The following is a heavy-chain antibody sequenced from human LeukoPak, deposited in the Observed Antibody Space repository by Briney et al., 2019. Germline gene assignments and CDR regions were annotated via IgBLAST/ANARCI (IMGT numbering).Heavy chain of an antibody. D-gene: IGHD3-16*01. V-gene: IGHV3-7*02. CDR3: AENGGPHGMDV. CDR1: GFTFSSIW. Sequence: PGGSLRLSCATSGFTFSSIWMSWVRQAPGKGLEWVANIKHDGSETNYVDSVKGRFTISRDNAKNSLHLQMNSLRVEDTAVYYCAENGGPHGMDVWGQGTTVTVSS. CDR2: IKHDGSET. J-gene: IGHJ6*02.